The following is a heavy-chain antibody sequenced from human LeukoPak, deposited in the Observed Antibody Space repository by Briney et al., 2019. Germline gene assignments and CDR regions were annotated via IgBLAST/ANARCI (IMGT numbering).Heavy chain of an antibody. D-gene: IGHD2-2*01. V-gene: IGHV3-23*01. CDR3: ANGGDRGYIVVVPAAMPVY. Sequence: GGSLRLSCAASGFTFSSYAMSWVRQAPGKGLEWVSAISGSGGSTYYADSVKGRFTISRDNSKNTLYLQINSLRAEDTAVYYCANGGDRGYIVVVPAAMPVYWGQGTLVTVSS. J-gene: IGHJ4*02. CDR1: GFTFSSYA. CDR2: ISGSGGST.